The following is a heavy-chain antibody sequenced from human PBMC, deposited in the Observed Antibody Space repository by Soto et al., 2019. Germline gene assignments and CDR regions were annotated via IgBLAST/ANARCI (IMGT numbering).Heavy chain of an antibody. CDR2: ISYDGSNK. CDR3: ARACYYLTVVGAFDI. J-gene: IGHJ3*02. D-gene: IGHD3-22*01. CDR1: GFTFSSYA. V-gene: IGHV3-30-3*01. Sequence: QVQLVESGGGVVQPGRSLRLSCAASGFTFSSYAMHWVRQAPGKGLEWVAVISYDGSNKYYADSVKGRFTISRDNSKNTLYLQMNSLRAEVTAVYYCARACYYLTVVGAFDIWGQGTMVTVSS.